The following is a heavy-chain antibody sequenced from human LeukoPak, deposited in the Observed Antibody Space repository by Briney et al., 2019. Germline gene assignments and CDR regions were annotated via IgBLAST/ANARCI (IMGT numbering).Heavy chain of an antibody. CDR3: ARHRGVPGSFDY. J-gene: IGHJ4*02. D-gene: IGHD3-10*01. CDR1: GYSFTSYW. V-gene: IGHV5-51*01. CDR2: IYPGDSDI. Sequence: GESLQISCRGSGYSFTSYWIGWVRQMPGKGLEWMGIIYPGDSDIRYSPSFQGQVTISADKSINTAYLQWSSLKASDTAIFYCARHRGVPGSFDYWGQGTLVTVSS.